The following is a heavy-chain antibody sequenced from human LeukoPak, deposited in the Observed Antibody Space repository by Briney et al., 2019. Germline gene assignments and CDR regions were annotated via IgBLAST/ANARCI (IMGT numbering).Heavy chain of an antibody. CDR3: ARGCGSLSLGY. CDR1: GFTFTSYS. Sequence: GGSLRLSCAASGFTFTSYSMNWVRQAPGKGLEWVSYISGSSSAIHYADSVKGRFTISRDNANNSLYLQMNSLRAEDTAVYYCARGCGSLSLGYWGQGTLVAVSS. V-gene: IGHV3-48*04. J-gene: IGHJ4*02. CDR2: ISGSSSAI. D-gene: IGHD1-26*01.